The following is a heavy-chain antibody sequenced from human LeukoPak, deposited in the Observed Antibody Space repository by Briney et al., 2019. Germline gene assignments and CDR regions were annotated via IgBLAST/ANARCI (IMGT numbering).Heavy chain of an antibody. V-gene: IGHV4-39*07. Sequence: PSETLSLTCTVSGGSISISTDYWGWIRQPPGKGLEWIGSIYYSGSTYYNPSLTSRVTISVDTSKNQFSLKLSSVTAADTAVYYCARVPAFYYGDYWTSSNYFDYWGQGTLVTVSS. CDR1: GGSISISTDY. CDR2: IYYSGST. CDR3: ARVPAFYYGDYWTSSNYFDY. J-gene: IGHJ4*02. D-gene: IGHD4-17*01.